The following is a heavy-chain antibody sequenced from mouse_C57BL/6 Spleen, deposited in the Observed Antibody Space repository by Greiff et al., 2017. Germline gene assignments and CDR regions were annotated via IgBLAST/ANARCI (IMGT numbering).Heavy chain of an antibody. Sequence: EVQLVESEGGLVQPGSSMKLSCTASGFTFSDYYMAWVRQVPEKGLEWVANINYDGSSTYYLDSLKSRFIISRDNAKNILYLQMSSLKSEDTATYYCARDLLGAMDYWGQGTSVTVSS. V-gene: IGHV5-16*01. J-gene: IGHJ4*01. CDR3: ARDLLGAMDY. CDR2: INYDGSST. CDR1: GFTFSDYY.